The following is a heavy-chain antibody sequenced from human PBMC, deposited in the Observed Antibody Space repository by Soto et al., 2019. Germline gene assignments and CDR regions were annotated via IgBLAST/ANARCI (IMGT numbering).Heavy chain of an antibody. CDR3: ARGGVVPAAMEGARPTFFWFDP. D-gene: IGHD2-2*01. CDR2: INHSGST. V-gene: IGHV4-34*01. Sequence: QVQLQQWGAGLLKPSETLSLTCAVYGGSFSGYYWSWIRQPPGKGLEWIGEINHSGSTNYNSSLKSRVTISVDRSKNQFSLKLSSVTAADTAVYYCARGGVVPAAMEGARPTFFWFDPWGQGTLVTVSS. CDR1: GGSFSGYY. J-gene: IGHJ5*02.